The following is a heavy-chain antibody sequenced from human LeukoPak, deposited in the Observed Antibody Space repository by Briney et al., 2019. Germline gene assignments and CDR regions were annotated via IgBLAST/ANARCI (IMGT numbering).Heavy chain of an antibody. J-gene: IGHJ4*02. CDR3: ARGARGGWSGSHYSDY. CDR1: GGSFSGYY. CDR2: INHSGST. D-gene: IGHD3-3*01. Sequence: SETLSLTCTVYGGSFSGYYWSWIRQPPGKGLEWIGEINHSGSTNYNPSLKSRVTISVDTSKNQFSLKLSSVTAADTAVYYCARGARGGWSGSHYSDYWGQGTLVTVSS. V-gene: IGHV4-34*01.